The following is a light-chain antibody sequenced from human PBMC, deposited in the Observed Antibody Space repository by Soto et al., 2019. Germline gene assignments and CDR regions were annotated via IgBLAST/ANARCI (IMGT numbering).Light chain of an antibody. CDR1: SSNVGAGYD. Sequence: QSVLTQPPSLSGAPGQRVTISCTGSSSNVGAGYDVHWYHQLPGTAPKLLIYANNIRPSGVPDRFSGSKSGTSASLAITGLQAEDEADYYCQSYDSSLSGVVFGGGTKLTVL. CDR3: QSYDSSLSGVV. J-gene: IGLJ2*01. CDR2: ANN. V-gene: IGLV1-40*01.